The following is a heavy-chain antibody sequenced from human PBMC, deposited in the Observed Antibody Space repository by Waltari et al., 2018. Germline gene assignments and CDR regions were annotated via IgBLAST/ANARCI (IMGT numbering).Heavy chain of an antibody. Sequence: VHLVQSGDEVTEPGASVKVSCKASGPTVRGDYVHGVRQAPGQGLEWMGRISPDRGTTNYAQKFQGRVTMTRDTSISTAYMEVNRLRSDDTAVYYCATIGWEMATISGPSGGSWGQGTLVTVSS. D-gene: IGHD5-12*01. CDR2: ISPDRGTT. CDR3: ATIGWEMATISGPSGGS. J-gene: IGHJ5*02. CDR1: GPTVRGDY. V-gene: IGHV1-2*06.